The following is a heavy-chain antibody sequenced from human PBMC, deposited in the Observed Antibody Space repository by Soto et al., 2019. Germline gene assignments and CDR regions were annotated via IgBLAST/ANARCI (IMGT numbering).Heavy chain of an antibody. CDR3: ARVYQGSYDY. D-gene: IGHD1-26*01. V-gene: IGHV3-64*01. J-gene: IGHJ4*02. CDR1: GFTFSRYA. CDR2: ISSNGGST. Sequence: GGSLRLSCAASGFTFSRYAMHWVRQAPGKGLEYVSAISSNGGSTYYANSVKGRFTISRDNSKNTLYLQMGSLRAEDMAVYYCARVYQGSYDYWGQGTLVTVSS.